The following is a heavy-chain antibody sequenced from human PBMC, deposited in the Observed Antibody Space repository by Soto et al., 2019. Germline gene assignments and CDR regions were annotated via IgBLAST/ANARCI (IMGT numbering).Heavy chain of an antibody. CDR2: ISGSGGST. V-gene: IGHV3-23*01. J-gene: IGHJ4*02. CDR3: AAGGGFDWLFIPTY. D-gene: IGHD3-9*01. CDR1: GFTFSSYA. Sequence: GGSLRLSCAASGFTFSSYAMSWVRQAPGKGLEWVSAISGSGGSTYYADSVKGRFTISRDNSKNTLYLQMNSLRAEDTAVYYCAAGGGFDWLFIPTYWGQGTLVTVSS.